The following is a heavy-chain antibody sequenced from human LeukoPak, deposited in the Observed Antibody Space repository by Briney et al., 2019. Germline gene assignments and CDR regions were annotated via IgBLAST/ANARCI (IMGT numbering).Heavy chain of an antibody. V-gene: IGHV1-8*03. D-gene: IGHD3-3*01. Sequence: ASVKVSCKASGYTFTSYDINWVRQATGQGLEWMGWMNPNSGNTGYAQKFQGRVTITRNTSISTAYMELSSLRSEDTAVYYCARVPTGFWSGYSTMDVWGKGTTVTVSS. CDR3: ARVPTGFWSGYSTMDV. J-gene: IGHJ6*03. CDR2: MNPNSGNT. CDR1: GYTFTSYD.